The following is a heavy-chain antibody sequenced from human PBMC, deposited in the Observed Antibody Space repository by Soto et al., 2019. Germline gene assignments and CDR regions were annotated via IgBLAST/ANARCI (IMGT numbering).Heavy chain of an antibody. CDR1: GGSISSYY. J-gene: IGHJ5*02. CDR2: IYYSGST. V-gene: IGHV4-59*01. D-gene: IGHD3-3*01. CDR3: ARDSVYYDFWSGIDP. Sequence: PSETLSLTCTVSGGSISSYYWSWIRQPPGKGLEWIGYIYYSGSTNYNPSLKSRVTISVDTSKNQFSLKLSSVTAADTAVYYCARDSVYYDFWSGIDPWGQGTLLTVSS.